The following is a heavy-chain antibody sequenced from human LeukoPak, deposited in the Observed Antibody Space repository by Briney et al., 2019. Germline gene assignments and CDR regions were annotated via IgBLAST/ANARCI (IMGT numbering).Heavy chain of an antibody. CDR3: AGIPKTTYFDY. Sequence: PGGSLRLSCAASGFTVSSTYMSWVRQAPGKGLEWVSVIYSGGSTDYADSVKGRFTISRDNSENTLHLQMNSLRAEDTAVYYCAGIPKTTYFDYWGQGTLVTVSS. D-gene: IGHD4-17*01. CDR1: GFTVSSTY. V-gene: IGHV3-53*01. J-gene: IGHJ4*02. CDR2: IYSGGST.